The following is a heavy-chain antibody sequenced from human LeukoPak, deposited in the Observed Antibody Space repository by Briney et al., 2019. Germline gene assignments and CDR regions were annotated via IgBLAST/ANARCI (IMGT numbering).Heavy chain of an antibody. CDR1: GYSISSGYY. J-gene: IGHJ4*02. V-gene: IGHV4-38-2*02. D-gene: IGHD5-24*01. Sequence: SETLSLTCTVSGYSISSGYYWGWIRQPPGKGLEWIGSIYHSGSTYYNPSLKSRVTISVDTSKNQFSLKLSSVTAADTAVYYCAGSRIGYNLARDYWGQGTLVTVSS. CDR3: AGSRIGYNLARDY. CDR2: IYHSGST.